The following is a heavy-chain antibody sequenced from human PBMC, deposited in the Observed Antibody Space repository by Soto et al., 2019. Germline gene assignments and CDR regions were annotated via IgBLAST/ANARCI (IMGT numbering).Heavy chain of an antibody. Sequence: GGSLRLSCAASGFKFDDFGMHWVRQPPGKGLEWVSCISWNSGLIGYADSVKGRFTISRDNAKNSLYLQMNSLRADDTAFYYCAREKSIAARPFDCWGEGTLVTVSS. CDR2: ISWNSGLI. CDR1: GFKFDDFG. CDR3: AREKSIAARPFDC. D-gene: IGHD6-6*01. J-gene: IGHJ4*02. V-gene: IGHV3-9*01.